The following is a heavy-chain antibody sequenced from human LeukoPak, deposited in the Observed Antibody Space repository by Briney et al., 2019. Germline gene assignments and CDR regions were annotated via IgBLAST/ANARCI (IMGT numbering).Heavy chain of an antibody. Sequence: GGSLRLSCAASGFTVSSNYMSWVRQAPGKGLEWVSVIYSGGTTYYADSVKGRFTISRHNSKNTLYLQMNSLRPEDTAVYYCARIVSGNYFDYWGQGTLVSVSS. CDR2: IYSGGTT. D-gene: IGHD2-21*01. V-gene: IGHV3-53*04. CDR1: GFTVSSNY. CDR3: ARIVSGNYFDY. J-gene: IGHJ4*02.